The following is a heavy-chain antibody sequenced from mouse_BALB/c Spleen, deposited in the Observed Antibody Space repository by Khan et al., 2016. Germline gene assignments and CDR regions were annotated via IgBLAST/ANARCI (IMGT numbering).Heavy chain of an antibody. D-gene: IGHD1-1*01. Sequence: EVQLQESGGGLVQPGGSLKLSCAASGFDFSRYWMSWVRQAPGKGLEWIGEINPDSSTINYTPSLKDKFIISRENAKNTLYLQMSKSRSEGTALYYCARLGYYGTMDYWGQGTSVTVST. CDR3: ARLGYYGTMDY. CDR2: INPDSSTI. J-gene: IGHJ4*01. CDR1: GFDFSRYW. V-gene: IGHV4-1*02.